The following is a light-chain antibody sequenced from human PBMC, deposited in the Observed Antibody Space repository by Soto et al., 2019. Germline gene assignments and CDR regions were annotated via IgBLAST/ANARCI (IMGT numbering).Light chain of an antibody. CDR2: AES. V-gene: IGKV1-39*01. CDR3: QQPDSTFSIT. Sequence: DIQMTQSPSSLSASVGDRVTITCRASESIARHLNWYQQKQGKAPKLLIYAESSLQKGIPSRFRGGGSGTHFTLTISNRQPEDCATCYCQQPDSTFSITFGQGTRLEIK. J-gene: IGKJ5*01. CDR1: ESIARH.